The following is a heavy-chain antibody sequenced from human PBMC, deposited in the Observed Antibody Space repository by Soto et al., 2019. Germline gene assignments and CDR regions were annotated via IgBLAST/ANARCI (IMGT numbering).Heavy chain of an antibody. Sequence: QVQLVQSGAEVKKPGASVKVALKASDYTFTGYGISWVRQAPGQGLEWMGWISAYNGNTNYAQKLQGRVTMTTDTSTSTAYMELRSLRSDDTAGYYCARVEFGDPTSGWYFDLWGRGTLVTVSS. D-gene: IGHD4-17*01. CDR1: DYTFTGYG. V-gene: IGHV1-18*01. CDR3: ARVEFGDPTSGWYFDL. J-gene: IGHJ2*01. CDR2: ISAYNGNT.